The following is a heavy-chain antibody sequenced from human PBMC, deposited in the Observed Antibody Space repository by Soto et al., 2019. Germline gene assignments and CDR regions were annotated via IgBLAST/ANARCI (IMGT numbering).Heavy chain of an antibody. V-gene: IGHV3-23*01. CDR1: GFPFHTYV. CDR2: ISYSADKT. Sequence: EVQLLESGGGLVQPGGSLRLSCSASGFPFHTYVMNRVRQAPGKVLEGVSTISYSADKTHYADSVQGRFTISRDNSRDTLFLQMNSLRADDAAVYYCARRARTATTNWGAFDVWGQGTMVNVSS. CDR3: ARRARTATTNWGAFDV. D-gene: IGHD1-7*01. J-gene: IGHJ3*01.